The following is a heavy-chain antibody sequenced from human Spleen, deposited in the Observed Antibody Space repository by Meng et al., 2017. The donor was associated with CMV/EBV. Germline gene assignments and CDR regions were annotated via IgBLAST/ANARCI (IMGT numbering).Heavy chain of an antibody. D-gene: IGHD2-21*02. CDR1: GYTFTSYY. J-gene: IGHJ2*01. V-gene: IGHV1-69*05. Sequence: SVKVSCKASGYTFTSYYMHWVRQAPGQGLEWMGGIIPIFGTANYAQKFQGRVTITTDESTSTAYMELSSLRSEDTAVYYCARSASYITAALRNWYFDVWGRGTQVTVSS. CDR2: IIPIFGTA. CDR3: ARSASYITAALRNWYFDV.